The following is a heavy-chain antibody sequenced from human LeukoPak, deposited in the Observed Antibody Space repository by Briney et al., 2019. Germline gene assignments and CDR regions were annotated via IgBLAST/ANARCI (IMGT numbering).Heavy chain of an antibody. J-gene: IGHJ4*02. V-gene: IGHV1-2*06. Sequence: ASVKVSCKASGYTFTGYYMHWVRQAPGQGLEWMGRINPNSGGTNYAQKFQGRVTMTRDTSISIAYMELSRLRSDDTAVYYCARVTTYYYDSSGYPVDYWGQGTLVTVSS. CDR1: GYTFTGYY. CDR2: INPNSGGT. CDR3: ARVTTYYYDSSGYPVDY. D-gene: IGHD3-22*01.